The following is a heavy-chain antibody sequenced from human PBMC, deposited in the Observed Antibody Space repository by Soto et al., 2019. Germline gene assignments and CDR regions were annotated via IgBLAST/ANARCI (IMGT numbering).Heavy chain of an antibody. Sequence: GGSLRLSCAASGFTFSSYAMSWVRQAPGKGLEWVSYISSSGSTIYYADSVKGRFTISRDNAKNSLYLQMNSLRAEDAAVYYRAKEMTSGYYLFDYWGQGTLVTVSS. V-gene: IGHV3-48*04. D-gene: IGHD3-22*01. CDR2: ISSSGSTI. CDR1: GFTFSSYA. J-gene: IGHJ4*02. CDR3: AKEMTSGYYLFDY.